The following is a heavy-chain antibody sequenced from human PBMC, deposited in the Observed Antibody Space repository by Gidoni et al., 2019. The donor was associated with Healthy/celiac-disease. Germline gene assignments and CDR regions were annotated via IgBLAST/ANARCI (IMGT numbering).Heavy chain of an antibody. Sequence: EVQLLESGGGLVQPGGSLRLSCAASGFTFSRYAMSWVRQAPGQGLEWVSAISGSGGSTYYADSVKGRFTISRDNSKNTLYLQMNSLRAEDTAVYYCAKDLGYCSGGSCYSDWYFDLWGRGTLVTVSS. D-gene: IGHD2-15*01. CDR3: AKDLGYCSGGSCYSDWYFDL. V-gene: IGHV3-23*01. J-gene: IGHJ2*01. CDR1: GFTFSRYA. CDR2: ISGSGGST.